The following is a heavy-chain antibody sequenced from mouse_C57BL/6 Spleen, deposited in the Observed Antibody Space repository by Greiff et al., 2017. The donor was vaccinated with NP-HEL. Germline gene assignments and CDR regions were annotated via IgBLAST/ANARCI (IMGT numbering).Heavy chain of an antibody. CDR1: GFTFSDYY. J-gene: IGHJ4*01. CDR2: INYDGSST. V-gene: IGHV5-16*01. CDR3: ARAYFYYAMDY. D-gene: IGHD2-10*01. Sequence: EVQLVESEGGLVQPGSSMKLSCTASGFTFSDYYMAWVRQVPEKGLEWVANINYDGSSTYYLDSLKSRFIISRDNAKNILYLQMSSLKSEDTATYYCARAYFYYAMDYWGQGTSVTVSS.